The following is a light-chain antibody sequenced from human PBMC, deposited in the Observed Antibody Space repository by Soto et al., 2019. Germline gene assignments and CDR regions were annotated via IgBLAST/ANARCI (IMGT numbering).Light chain of an antibody. Sequence: EIVLTQSPGTLYLSPGERATLSCRASQTLSSSHLAWYQQKPGQAPRLVIYGASTRATGIADRFSGSGSRTTFTLTITRLEPEDFAVYFCHQYGSSPQTFGQGTKVDIK. CDR3: HQYGSSPQT. CDR2: GAS. J-gene: IGKJ1*01. CDR1: QTLSSSH. V-gene: IGKV3-20*01.